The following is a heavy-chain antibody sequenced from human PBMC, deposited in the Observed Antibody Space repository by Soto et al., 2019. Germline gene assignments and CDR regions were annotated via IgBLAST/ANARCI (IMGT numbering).Heavy chain of an antibody. CDR2: ISAYNGNT. CDR3: ARVESVVAENIDY. V-gene: IGHV1-18*01. J-gene: IGHJ4*02. CDR1: LHLYQLW. Sequence: GASVKGLLQGFWLHLYQLWYQLVRQAPGQGLEWMGWISAYNGNTNYAQKLQGRVTMTTDTSTSTAYMELRSLRSDDTAVYYCARVESVVAENIDYWGQGTLVT. D-gene: IGHD2-15*01.